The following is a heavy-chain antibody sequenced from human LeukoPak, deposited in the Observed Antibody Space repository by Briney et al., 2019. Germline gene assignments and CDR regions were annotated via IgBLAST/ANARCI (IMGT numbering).Heavy chain of an antibody. D-gene: IGHD3-10*01. V-gene: IGHV3-7*01. CDR3: ARGGLTMVRGVIIEYYFDY. CDR1: GFTFSSYW. Sequence: PGGSLRLSCAASGFTFSSYWMSWVRQAPGKGLEWVANIKQDGSEKYYVDSVKGRFTISRDNAKNSLYLQMNSLRAEDTAVYYCARGGLTMVRGVIIEYYFDYWGQGTLVTVSS. J-gene: IGHJ4*02. CDR2: IKQDGSEK.